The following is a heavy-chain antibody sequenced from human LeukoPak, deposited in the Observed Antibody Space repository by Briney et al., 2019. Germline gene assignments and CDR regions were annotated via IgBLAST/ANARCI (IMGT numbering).Heavy chain of an antibody. Sequence: GWSLRLSCAASGFTFSSYEMNWVRQAPGKGLEWFSYISSSGSTIYYADSVKGRFTISRDNAKNSLYLQMNSLRAEDTAVYYCAELGITMIGGVWGKGTTVTISS. CDR1: GFTFSSYE. J-gene: IGHJ6*04. CDR2: ISSSGSTI. CDR3: AELGITMIGGV. D-gene: IGHD3-10*02. V-gene: IGHV3-48*03.